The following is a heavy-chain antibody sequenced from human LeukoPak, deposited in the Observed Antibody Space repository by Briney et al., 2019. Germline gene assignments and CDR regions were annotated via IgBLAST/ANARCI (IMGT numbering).Heavy chain of an antibody. CDR1: GFTFSSYE. D-gene: IGHD3-22*01. V-gene: IGHV3-48*03. CDR3: ARDNLYYYDSSGYYLGGYYYYMDV. J-gene: IGHJ6*03. CDR2: ISSSGSTI. Sequence: GGSLRLSCAASGFTFSSYEMNWVRQAPGKGLEWVSYISSSGSTIYYADSVKGRFTISRDNAKNSLYLQMNSLRAEDTAVYYCARDNLYYYDSSGYYLGGYYYYMDVWGKGTTVTISS.